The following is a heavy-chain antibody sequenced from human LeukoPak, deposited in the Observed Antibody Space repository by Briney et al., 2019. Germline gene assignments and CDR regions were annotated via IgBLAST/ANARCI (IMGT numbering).Heavy chain of an antibody. V-gene: IGHV3-23*01. J-gene: IGHJ4*02. D-gene: IGHD3-10*01. CDR2: ISAGGGTT. CDR3: AKAEGSGNQPFNY. Sequence: GGALRLSCAASGFTFSSYAMSWVRQAPGKGLEGVSHISAGGGTTYSPDSVKGRFTISRDNSKNTLYPQMTSLRAEDTAVYSCAKAEGSGNQPFNYWGQGTLVTVSS. CDR1: GFTFSSYA.